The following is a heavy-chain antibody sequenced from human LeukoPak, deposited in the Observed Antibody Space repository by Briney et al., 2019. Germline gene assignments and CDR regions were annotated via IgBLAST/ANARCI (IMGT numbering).Heavy chain of an antibody. Sequence: GGSLRLSCAASGFTFSSYWMSWVRQAPGKGLEWVANIKQDGSEKYYVDSVKGRFTISRDNAKNSLYLQMNSLRAEDTAVCYCARDRFSRVAAVEDAFDIWGQGTMVTVSS. CDR2: IKQDGSEK. J-gene: IGHJ3*02. CDR3: ARDRFSRVAAVEDAFDI. V-gene: IGHV3-7*01. CDR1: GFTFSSYW. D-gene: IGHD6-13*01.